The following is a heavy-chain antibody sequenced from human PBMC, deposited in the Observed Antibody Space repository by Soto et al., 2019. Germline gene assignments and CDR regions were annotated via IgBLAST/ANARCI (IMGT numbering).Heavy chain of an antibody. Sequence: QVLLQESGPGLVQPSETLSLTCTVSGGAMNYYYWSWIRQSPGKGLQWIGYVYYSGATYYNPSLQCRVAITIDTSQNHCFLKLRSVTAADSAIHFCGRAGSSWRYFFGSWGRGNLVAVSS. J-gene: IGHJ4*02. CDR1: GGAMNYYY. CDR2: VYYSGAT. V-gene: IGHV4-59*01. D-gene: IGHD6-13*01. CDR3: GRAGSSWRYFFGS.